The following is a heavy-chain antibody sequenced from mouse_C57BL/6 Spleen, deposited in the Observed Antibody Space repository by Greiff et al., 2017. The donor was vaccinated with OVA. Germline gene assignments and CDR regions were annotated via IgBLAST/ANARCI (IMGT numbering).Heavy chain of an antibody. V-gene: IGHV5-16*01. CDR3: ARVDYYGSSCCFDD. CDR1: GFTFSDYY. Sequence: EVKLVESEGGLVQPGSSMKLSCTASGFTFSDYYMAWVRQVPEKGLEWVANINYDGSSTYYLDSLKSRFIISRDNAKNILYLQMSSLKSEDTATYYCARVDYYGSSCCFDDWGQGTTLTVSS. J-gene: IGHJ2*01. D-gene: IGHD1-1*01. CDR2: INYDGSST.